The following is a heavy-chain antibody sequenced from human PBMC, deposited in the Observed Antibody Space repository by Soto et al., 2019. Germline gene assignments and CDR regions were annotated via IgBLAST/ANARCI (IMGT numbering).Heavy chain of an antibody. V-gene: IGHV4-34*01. D-gene: IGHD3-22*01. J-gene: IGHJ4*02. CDR2: INHSGST. CDR1: GGSFSGYY. Sequence: SETLSLTCAVYGGSFSGYYWSWIRQPPGKGLEWIGEINHSGSTNYNPSLKSRVTISVDTSKNQFSLKLSSVTAADTAVYYCATYYYDSSGYSRAFGCWGQGTLVTVSS. CDR3: ATYYYDSSGYSRAFGC.